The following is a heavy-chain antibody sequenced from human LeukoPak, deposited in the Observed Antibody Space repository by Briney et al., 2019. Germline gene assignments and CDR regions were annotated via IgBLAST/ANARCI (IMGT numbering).Heavy chain of an antibody. CDR3: ARQGSWAWWFDP. V-gene: IGHV1-69*13. CDR1: GGTFSSYA. Sequence: SVKVSCKASGGTFSSYAISWVRQAPGQGLEWMGGIIPIFGTANYAQKFQGRVTITADESTSTAYMELSSLRSEDTAVYYCARQGSWAWWFDPWGQGTLVTVSS. CDR2: IIPIFGTA. D-gene: IGHD6-6*01. J-gene: IGHJ5*02.